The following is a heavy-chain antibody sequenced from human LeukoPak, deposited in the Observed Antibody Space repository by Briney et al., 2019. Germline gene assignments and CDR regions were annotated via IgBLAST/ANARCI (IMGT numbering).Heavy chain of an antibody. CDR2: IIPILSIA. CDR3: ARAPDSGYDIIDAFDI. D-gene: IGHD5-12*01. J-gene: IGHJ3*02. Sequence: EASVKVSCKASGGTFSSYAISWVRQAPGQGLEWMGRIIPILSIANYAQKFQGRVTITADKSTSTAYMELSSLRSEDTAVYYCARAPDSGYDIIDAFDIWGQGTMVTVSS. V-gene: IGHV1-69*04. CDR1: GGTFSSYA.